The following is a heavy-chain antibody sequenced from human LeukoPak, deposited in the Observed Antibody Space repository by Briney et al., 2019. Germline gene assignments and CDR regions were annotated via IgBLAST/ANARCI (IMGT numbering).Heavy chain of an antibody. J-gene: IGHJ3*02. V-gene: IGHV4-34*01. CDR1: GGSFSGYY. CDR2: INHSGST. D-gene: IGHD3-16*01. CDR3: ARSHYDYDAFDI. Sequence: KPSETLSLTCAVYGGSFSGYYRSWIRQPPGKGLEWIGEINHSGSTNYNPFLKSRVTISVDTSKNQFSLKLSSVTAADTAVYYCARSHYDYDAFDIWGQGTMVTVSS.